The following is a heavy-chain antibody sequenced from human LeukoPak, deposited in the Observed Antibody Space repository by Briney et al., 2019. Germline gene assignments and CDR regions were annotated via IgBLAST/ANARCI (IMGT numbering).Heavy chain of an antibody. D-gene: IGHD1-26*01. V-gene: IGHV4-39*07. CDR2: IYYSGST. CDR1: GGSISSSSYY. CDR3: ARSLDGSYLYYFDY. J-gene: IGHJ4*02. Sequence: SETLSLTCTVSGGSISSSSYYWGWIRQPPGKGLEWIGSIYYSGSTYYNPSLKSRVTISVDTSKNQFSLKLSSVTAADTAVYYCARSLDGSYLYYFDYWGQGTLVTVSS.